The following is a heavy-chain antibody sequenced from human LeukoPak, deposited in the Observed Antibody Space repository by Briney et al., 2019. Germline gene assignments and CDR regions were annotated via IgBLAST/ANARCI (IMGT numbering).Heavy chain of an antibody. CDR3: ARRTYSSSSRYYYYYMDV. Sequence: SETLSLTCTVSGGSISSYYWSLIRQPPGKGLEWIGYVYTSGSTNYNPSLKSRVTIPVDTSKNQFSLKLSSVTAADTAVYYCARRTYSSSSRYYYYYMDVWGKGTTVTVSS. J-gene: IGHJ6*03. D-gene: IGHD6-6*01. V-gene: IGHV4-4*09. CDR2: VYTSGST. CDR1: GGSISSYY.